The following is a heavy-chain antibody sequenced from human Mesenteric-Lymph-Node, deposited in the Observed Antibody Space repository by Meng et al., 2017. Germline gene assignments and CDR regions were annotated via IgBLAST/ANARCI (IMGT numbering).Heavy chain of an antibody. CDR1: GFTFDDYA. Sequence: SLKISCAASGFTFDDYAMHWVRQAPGKGLEWVSGISWNSGSIGYADSVKGRFTISRDNAKNSLYLQMNSLRAEDMALYYCARGLYYYDSSGYYPFDYWGQGRLV. J-gene: IGHJ4*02. CDR3: ARGLYYYDSSGYYPFDY. V-gene: IGHV3-9*03. D-gene: IGHD3-22*01. CDR2: ISWNSGSI.